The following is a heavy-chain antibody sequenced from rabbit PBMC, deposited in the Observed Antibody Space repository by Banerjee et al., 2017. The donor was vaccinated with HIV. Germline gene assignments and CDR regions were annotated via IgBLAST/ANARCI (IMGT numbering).Heavy chain of an antibody. CDR3: ARGGDYTDYGASSPFKL. CDR1: GFSFSISYY. D-gene: IGHD1-1*01. J-gene: IGHJ4*01. Sequence: QSLEESGGDLVQPEGSLTLTCTASGFSFSISYYMCWVRQAPGKGLEWIGCIYTGSGSTYYASWAKGRFTISKTSSTTVTLRMTSLTAADTATYFCARGGDYTDYGASSPFKLWGPGTLVTVS. V-gene: IGHV1S40*01. CDR2: IYTGSGST.